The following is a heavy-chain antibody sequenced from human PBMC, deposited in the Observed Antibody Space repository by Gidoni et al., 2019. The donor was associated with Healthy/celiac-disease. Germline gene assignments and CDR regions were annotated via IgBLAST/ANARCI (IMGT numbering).Heavy chain of an antibody. CDR2: INHTGST. Sequence: QVQLQQWGAGLLKPSETLSLTCAVYGGSFSGYYWSWIRQPPGKGLEWIGEINHTGSTNYNPSLKSRVTISVDTSKNQFSLKLSSVTAADTAVYYCAKVGVSRYFQHWGQGTLVTVSS. CDR3: AKVGVSRYFQH. D-gene: IGHD2-8*01. J-gene: IGHJ1*01. V-gene: IGHV4-34*01. CDR1: GGSFSGYY.